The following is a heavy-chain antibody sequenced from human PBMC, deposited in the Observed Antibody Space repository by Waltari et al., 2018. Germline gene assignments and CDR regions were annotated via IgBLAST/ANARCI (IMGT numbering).Heavy chain of an antibody. CDR2: MNPNSGNT. J-gene: IGHJ6*03. Sequence: QVQLVQSGAEVKKPGASVKGSCKASGYTFTSYDINWVRQATGQGLEWMGWMNPNSGNTGYAQKFQGRVTMTRNTSRSTAYMELSSLRSEDTAVYYCARVQLELQYYYYMDVWGKGTTVTVSS. V-gene: IGHV1-8*01. CDR3: ARVQLELQYYYYMDV. CDR1: GYTFTSYD. D-gene: IGHD1-7*01.